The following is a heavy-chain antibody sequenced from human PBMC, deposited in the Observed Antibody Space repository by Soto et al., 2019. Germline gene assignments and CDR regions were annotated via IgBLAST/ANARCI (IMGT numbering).Heavy chain of an antibody. J-gene: IGHJ4*02. V-gene: IGHV3-15*01. Sequence: PGGSLRLSCAASGCTFSNAWMSWVRQAPEKGLEWVGRIKSNTDGGTTDYATPVKGRFTISRDDSTNTLYLQMNSLKTEDTAVYYCTTDSVLTVTTLDYWRQGALVTVSS. CDR1: GCTFSNAW. CDR3: TTDSVLTVTTLDY. D-gene: IGHD4-17*01. CDR2: IKSNTDGGTT.